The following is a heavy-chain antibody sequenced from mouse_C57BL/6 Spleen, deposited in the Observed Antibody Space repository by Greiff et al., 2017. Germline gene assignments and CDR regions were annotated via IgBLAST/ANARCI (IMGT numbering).Heavy chain of an antibody. Sequence: VQLQQSGGDLVKPGGSLKLSCAASGFTFSSYGMSWVRQTPDKRLEWVATISSGGSYTYYPDSVKGRFTISRDNAKNTLYLQMSSLKSEDTAMYYCARRGDYDEISFAYWGQGTLVTVSA. J-gene: IGHJ3*01. CDR3: ARRGDYDEISFAY. CDR2: ISSGGSYT. V-gene: IGHV5-6*01. CDR1: GFTFSSYG. D-gene: IGHD2-4*01.